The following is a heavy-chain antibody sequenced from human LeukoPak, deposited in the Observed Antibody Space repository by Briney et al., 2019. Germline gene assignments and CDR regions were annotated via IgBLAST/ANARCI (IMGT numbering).Heavy chain of an antibody. D-gene: IGHD3-9*01. CDR1: GFTFRDYN. CDR3: ARSIGLTGGGVDV. CDR2: ITDSGSSI. Sequence: GSLRLSCAASGFTFRDYNMNWVRQAPGQGLEWVSHITDSGSSIHYADSVNGRFTISRDNAKNSLYLQMNSLRAEDSAVYYCARSIGLTGGGVDVWGRGTTVTVSS. J-gene: IGHJ6*02. V-gene: IGHV3-11*01.